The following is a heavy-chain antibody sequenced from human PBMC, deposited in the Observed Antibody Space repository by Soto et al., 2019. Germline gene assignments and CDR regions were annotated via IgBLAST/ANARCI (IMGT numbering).Heavy chain of an antibody. CDR3: ARGLDSSSSSAFGMDV. D-gene: IGHD6-6*01. CDR1: GRSISSGGYY. V-gene: IGHV4-31*03. CDR2: IYYSGST. J-gene: IGHJ6*02. Sequence: SETLSLTCTVSGRSISSGGYYWSWIRQHPGKGLEWIGYIYYSGSTYYNPSLKSRVTISVDTSKNQFSLKLSSVTAADTAVYYCARGLDSSSSSAFGMDVWGQGTTVTVSS.